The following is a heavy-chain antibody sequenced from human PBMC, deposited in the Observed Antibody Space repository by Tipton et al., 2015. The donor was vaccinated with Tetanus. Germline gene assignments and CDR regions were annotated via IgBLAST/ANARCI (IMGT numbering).Heavy chain of an antibody. Sequence: TLSLTCTVSGGSISSGGYFWSWVRHLPGKGLEAIGNTQFSGGTYYDPSLKSRATISIDMSKNQFSLKLTSVTAADTAVYFCARDFRGNGDGWYWDYWGQGTLVTVSS. J-gene: IGHJ4*02. D-gene: IGHD6-19*01. V-gene: IGHV4-31*03. CDR2: TQFSGGT. CDR1: GGSISSGGYF. CDR3: ARDFRGNGDGWYWDY.